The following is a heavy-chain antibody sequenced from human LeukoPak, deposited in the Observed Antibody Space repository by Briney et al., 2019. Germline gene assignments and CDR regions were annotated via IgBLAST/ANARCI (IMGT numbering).Heavy chain of an antibody. CDR1: GGSISSNY. CDR3: AREGDSSGWYFDY. D-gene: IGHD6-19*01. Sequence: SETLSLTCTVSGGSISSNYWSWIRQPPGKGLEWIGYIYYSGSTNYNPSLKSRVTISVDTSKNQFSLKLSSVAAADTAVYYCAREGDSSGWYFDYWGQGTLVTVSS. CDR2: IYYSGST. V-gene: IGHV4-59*01. J-gene: IGHJ4*02.